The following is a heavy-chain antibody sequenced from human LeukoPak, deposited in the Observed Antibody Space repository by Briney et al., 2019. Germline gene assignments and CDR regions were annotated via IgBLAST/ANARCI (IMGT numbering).Heavy chain of an antibody. CDR2: FDPEDGET. CDR1: GYTLTELS. J-gene: IGHJ4*02. Sequence: GASVKVSCKVSGYTLTELSMHWVRQAPGKGLEWMGGFDPEDGETIYAQKFQGRVTMTKDTSTDTAYMELSSLRSEDTAVYYCARGLPDYFDYWGQGTLVTVSS. CDR3: ARGLPDYFDY. V-gene: IGHV1-24*01. D-gene: IGHD5/OR15-5a*01.